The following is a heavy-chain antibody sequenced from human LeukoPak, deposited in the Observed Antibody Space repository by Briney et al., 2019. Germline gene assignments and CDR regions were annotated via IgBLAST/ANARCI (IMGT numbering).Heavy chain of an antibody. D-gene: IGHD3-10*01. CDR1: GDSISSSSYY. Sequence: SETLSLTCTVSGDSISSSSYYWGWIRQPPGKGLECIGSIYYSGSTYYNPSLKSRVTISADTSKNQFSLKLSSVTAADTAVYYCARTGGANPTWFTYYFDHWGQGTLVTVSS. CDR2: IYYSGST. V-gene: IGHV4-39*01. J-gene: IGHJ4*02. CDR3: ARTGGANPTWFTYYFDH.